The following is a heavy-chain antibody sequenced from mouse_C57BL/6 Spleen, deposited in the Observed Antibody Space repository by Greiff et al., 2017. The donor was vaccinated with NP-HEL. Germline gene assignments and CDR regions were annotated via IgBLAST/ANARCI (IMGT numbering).Heavy chain of an antibody. CDR2: INPSNGCT. V-gene: IGHV1-53*01. Sequence: VQLQQSGAELVKPGASVKLSCKASGYTFTSYWMHWVKQRPGQGLEWIGYINPSNGCTNYNQKFKGKATLTVDKSSSTDYMQLSSLTSEDAADYWCARAYCYFEDWGKGTTVTVSA. CDR1: GYTFTSYW. J-gene: IGHJ1*03. CDR3: ARAYCYFED.